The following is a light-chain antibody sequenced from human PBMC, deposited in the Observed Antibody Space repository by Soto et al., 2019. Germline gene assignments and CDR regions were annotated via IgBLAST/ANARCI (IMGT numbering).Light chain of an antibody. CDR1: QSVSSSY. V-gene: IGKV3-20*01. CDR3: QQYGDSQAN. Sequence: EIVLTQSPGTLSLSPGERATLSCRASQSVSSSYLAWYQQKPGQAPRLLIYGAFNRATGITDRFSGSGSGTDFTLTFSRLEPDDFEVYYCQQYGDSQANFGTGTKVDIX. CDR2: GAF. J-gene: IGKJ3*01.